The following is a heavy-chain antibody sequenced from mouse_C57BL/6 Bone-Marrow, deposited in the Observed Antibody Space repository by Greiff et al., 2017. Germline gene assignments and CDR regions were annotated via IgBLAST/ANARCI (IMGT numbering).Heavy chain of an antibody. V-gene: IGHV7-3*01. Sequence: DVHLVESGGGLVQPGGSLSLSCAASGFTFTDYYMSWVRQPPGKALEWLGFIRNKANGYTTEYSASVKGRFTISRDNSQSFLYLHMNALRAEDSATYYSARDNRYAMEYWGQGTSVTVSS. CDR2: IRNKANGYTT. CDR1: GFTFTDYY. J-gene: IGHJ4*01. CDR3: ARDNRYAMEY.